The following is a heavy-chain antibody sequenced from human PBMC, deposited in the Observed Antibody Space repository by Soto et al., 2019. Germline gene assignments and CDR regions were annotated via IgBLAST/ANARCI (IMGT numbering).Heavy chain of an antibody. CDR2: INPSGGST. CDR3: IILNHYGDHVFDY. Sequence: QVQLVQSGAEVKKPGALVKVSCKASGYTFTSYYMHWVRQAPGQGLEWMGIINPSGGSTSYAQKFQGRVTMTRDTSTSTVYMELSSLRSEDTAVYYCIILNHYGDHVFDYWGQGTLVTVSS. CDR1: GYTFTSYY. J-gene: IGHJ4*02. V-gene: IGHV1-46*01. D-gene: IGHD4-17*01.